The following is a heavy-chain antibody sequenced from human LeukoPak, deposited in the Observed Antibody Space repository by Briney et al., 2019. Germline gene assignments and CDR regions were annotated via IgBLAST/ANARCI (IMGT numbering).Heavy chain of an antibody. Sequence: ASVKVSCKASGYTFTGYYMHWVRPAPGQGLEWMGWINPNSGGTNYAQKFQGRVTMTRDTSISTAYMELSRLRSDDTAVYYCARAYSSGWSPYYFDYWGQGTLVTVSS. CDR2: INPNSGGT. D-gene: IGHD6-19*01. J-gene: IGHJ4*02. CDR3: ARAYSSGWSPYYFDY. CDR1: GYTFTGYY. V-gene: IGHV1-2*02.